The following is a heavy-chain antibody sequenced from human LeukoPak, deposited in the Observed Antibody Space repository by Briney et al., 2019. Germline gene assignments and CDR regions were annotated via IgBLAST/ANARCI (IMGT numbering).Heavy chain of an antibody. D-gene: IGHD3-3*01. V-gene: IGHV3-23*01. J-gene: IGHJ4*02. Sequence: PGGSLRLSCAASGFTFSSYAMSWVRQAPGKGLEWVSAISGSGGSTYYADSVKGRFTISRDNSKNTLYLQMNSLRAEDTAVYYCAKDNGVEWILGPPGFDYWGQGTLVTVSS. CDR2: ISGSGGST. CDR3: AKDNGVEWILGPPGFDY. CDR1: GFTFSSYA.